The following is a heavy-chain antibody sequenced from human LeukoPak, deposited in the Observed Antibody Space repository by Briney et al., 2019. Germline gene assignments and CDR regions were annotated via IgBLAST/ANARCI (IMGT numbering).Heavy chain of an antibody. V-gene: IGHV3-53*01. D-gene: IGHD2-2*02. J-gene: IGHJ4*02. CDR1: AFTVSSNY. Sequence: PGGSLRLSCAASAFTVSSNYMSWVRQAPGKGLEWVSVIYSGGSTYYADSVKGRFTISRDNSKNTLYLQMNSLRAEDTAVYYCARGSYQLLYIDYWGQGTLVTVSS. CDR2: IYSGGST. CDR3: ARGSYQLLYIDY.